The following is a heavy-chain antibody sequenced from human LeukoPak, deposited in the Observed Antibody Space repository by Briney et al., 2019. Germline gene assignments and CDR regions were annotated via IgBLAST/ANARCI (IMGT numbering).Heavy chain of an antibody. Sequence: SETLSLTCAVSGGSISSSNWWSWIRQPPGKGLEWIGEIYHSGSTNYNPSLKSRVTISVDKSKTQFSLKLSSVTAADTAVYYCATRITMIVVLDALDIWGQGTMVTVSS. D-gene: IGHD3-22*01. J-gene: IGHJ3*02. CDR3: ATRITMIVVLDALDI. CDR1: GGSISSSNW. V-gene: IGHV4-4*02. CDR2: IYHSGST.